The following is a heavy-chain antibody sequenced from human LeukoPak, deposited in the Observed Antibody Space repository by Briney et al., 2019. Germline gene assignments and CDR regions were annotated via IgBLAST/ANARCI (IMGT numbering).Heavy chain of an antibody. D-gene: IGHD6-6*01. CDR2: IYHSGST. V-gene: IGHV4-31*03. CDR3: ARSSSSPRLDY. J-gene: IGHJ4*02. Sequence: SQTLSLTCTVSRGSISSGAYYWSWIRQHPGKGLEWLGYIYHSGSTYYNPSLESRISISLDTSKNQFSPKLSSVTAADTAVYYCARSSSSPRLDYWGQGTLVTVSS. CDR1: RGSISSGAYY.